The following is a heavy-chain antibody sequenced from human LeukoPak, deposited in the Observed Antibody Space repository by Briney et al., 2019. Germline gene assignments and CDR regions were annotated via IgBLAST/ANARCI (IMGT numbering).Heavy chain of an antibody. V-gene: IGHV1-24*01. CDR3: ATRRRWEPLRSYFDY. CDR1: GYTLTELS. CDR2: FDPEDGET. Sequence: ASVKVSCKVSGYTLTELSMHWVRQAPGKGLEWMGGFDPEDGETIYAQKFQGRVTMTEDTSTDTAYMELSSLRSEDTAVYYCATRRRWEPLRSYFDYWGQGTLVTVSS. J-gene: IGHJ4*02. D-gene: IGHD1-26*01.